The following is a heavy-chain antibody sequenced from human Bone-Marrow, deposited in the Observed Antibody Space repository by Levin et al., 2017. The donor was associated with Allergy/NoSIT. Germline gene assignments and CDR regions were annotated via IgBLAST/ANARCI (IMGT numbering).Heavy chain of an antibody. J-gene: IGHJ4*02. V-gene: IGHV3-53*01. D-gene: IGHD3-10*01. CDR2: IYSGGST. Sequence: GESLKISCAASGFTVSSHYMSWVRQAPGKGLEWVSVIYSGGSTYYADSVKGRFTISRDNSKNTLYLQMNSLRAEDTAVYYCARVSITMVRGFDYWGQGTLVTVSS. CDR3: ARVSITMVRGFDY. CDR1: GFTVSSHY.